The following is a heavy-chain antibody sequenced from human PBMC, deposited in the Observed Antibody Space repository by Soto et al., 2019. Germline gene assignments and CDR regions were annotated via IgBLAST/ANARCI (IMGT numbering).Heavy chain of an antibody. CDR1: GGTFVRHV. CDR2: INPLSGIP. CDR3: AAPACAATWCSPSHNLDH. D-gene: IGHD2-2*01. V-gene: IGHV1-69*09. J-gene: IGHJ4*02. Sequence: QVQLVQSGAEVKKPESSVKVSCQTSGGTFVRHVISWVRQAPGQGPVWMGKINPLSGIPNYAQKFQDRVTFTADTDSSTAYMELSSLRSDDTAVYYCAAPACAATWCSPSHNLDHWGQGTLVTVSS.